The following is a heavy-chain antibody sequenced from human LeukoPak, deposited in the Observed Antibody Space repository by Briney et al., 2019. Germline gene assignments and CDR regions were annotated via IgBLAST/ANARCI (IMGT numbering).Heavy chain of an antibody. D-gene: IGHD4-17*01. CDR2: INPNSATT. V-gene: IGHV1-8*03. CDR3: ARGDFGETNTAFDV. CDR1: VYTFTDYD. J-gene: IGHJ3*01. Sequence: GASVTVSFTTSVYTFTDYDVHWVRQTPGQGLEWMGWINPNSATTNYAQRLQGRVTFTRDTSLSVAYMELSSLTYEDAAVYFCARGDFGETNTAFDVWGQGTLVGVSS.